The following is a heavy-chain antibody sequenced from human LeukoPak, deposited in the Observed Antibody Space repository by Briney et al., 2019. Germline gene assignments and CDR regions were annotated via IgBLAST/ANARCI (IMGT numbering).Heavy chain of an antibody. CDR1: GYTFTDYY. V-gene: IGHV1-2*02. J-gene: IGHJ4*02. Sequence: ASVKVSCKASGYTFTDYYINWVRQAPGQGLEWMGWINPKSGDPIYVQKFQGRVTLTRDTSIDTVYLELSSLKSDDTAVYYCARDPGHDTSNYGGLDFWGQGTLVTVSS. CDR2: INPKSGDP. CDR3: ARDPGHDTSNYGGLDF. D-gene: IGHD4-11*01.